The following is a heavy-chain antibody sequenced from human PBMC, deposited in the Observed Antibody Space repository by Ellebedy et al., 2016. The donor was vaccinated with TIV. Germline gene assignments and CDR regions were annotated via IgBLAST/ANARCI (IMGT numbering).Heavy chain of an antibody. D-gene: IGHD3-16*01. CDR1: GFTFSSYW. CDR2: IKQDGSAK. CDR3: VRDWGVSFAFDI. V-gene: IGHV3-7*01. J-gene: IGHJ3*02. Sequence: GESLKISXAASGFTFSSYWMQWVRQAPGKGLEWVANIKQDGSAKYYVDSVKGRFTISRDNAKNSVYLQMNNLRAEDTAVYYCVRDWGVSFAFDIWGQGTMVTVSS.